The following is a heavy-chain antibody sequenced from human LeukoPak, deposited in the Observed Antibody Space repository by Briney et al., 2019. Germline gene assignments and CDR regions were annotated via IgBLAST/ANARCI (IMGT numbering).Heavy chain of an antibody. V-gene: IGHV4-39*07. Sequence: PSETLSLTCTVSGGSISSSSYYWAWIRHPPGKGLEWMGSIQYSGSTYYKPSLKTRVPMPVETSKNQCFLKLSSVTAADTAVYYCARLRFYYGSGSYYKSPRYYYYYYYMDVWGKGTTVTISS. CDR1: GGSISSSSYY. D-gene: IGHD3-10*01. CDR3: ARLRFYYGSGSYYKSPRYYYYYYYMDV. CDR2: IQYSGST. J-gene: IGHJ6*03.